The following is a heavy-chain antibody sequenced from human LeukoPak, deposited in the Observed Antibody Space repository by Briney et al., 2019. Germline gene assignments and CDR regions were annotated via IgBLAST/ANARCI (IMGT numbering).Heavy chain of an antibody. CDR1: GYTLTELS. V-gene: IGHV1-24*01. CDR3: ATAEGWPTPFDY. Sequence: ASVKVSCKVSGYTLTELSMHWVRQAPGKGLEWMGGFDPEDGETIYAQKFQGRVTMTEDTSTDTAYMELSSLGSEDTAVYYCATAEGWPTPFDYWGQGTLVTVSS. J-gene: IGHJ4*02. D-gene: IGHD6-19*01. CDR2: FDPEDGET.